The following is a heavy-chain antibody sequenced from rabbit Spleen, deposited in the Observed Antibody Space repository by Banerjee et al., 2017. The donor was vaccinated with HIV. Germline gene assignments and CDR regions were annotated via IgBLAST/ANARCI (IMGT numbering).Heavy chain of an antibody. D-gene: IGHD8-1*01. J-gene: IGHJ6*01. CDR3: ARDAGTSFSTYGMDL. V-gene: IGHV1S45*01. CDR1: GFTLSSYG. Sequence: QEQLKETGGGLVQPGGSLKLSCQASGFTLSSYGVSWVRQAPGKGLEWVACAYAGRSGSTYSATWAKGRFTNSKTSSTTVTLQMTSLSAADTATYFCARDAGTSFSTYGMDLWGPGTLITV. CDR2: AYAGRSGST.